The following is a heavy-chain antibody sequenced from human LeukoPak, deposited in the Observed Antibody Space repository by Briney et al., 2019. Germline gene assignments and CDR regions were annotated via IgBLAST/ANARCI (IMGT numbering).Heavy chain of an antibody. J-gene: IGHJ4*02. D-gene: IGHD3-22*01. V-gene: IGHV4-39*01. CDR1: GGSITSSSYY. Sequence: PSETLSLTCTVSGGSITSSSYYWGWLRQSPGKGLEGIGNIYYSGSTYYNPSLKSRVTISVDTSKNQFSLKLSSVTAADTALYYCARQEIYYYDSSGYYRNWGQGTLVTVSS. CDR3: ARQEIYYYDSSGYYRN. CDR2: IYYSGST.